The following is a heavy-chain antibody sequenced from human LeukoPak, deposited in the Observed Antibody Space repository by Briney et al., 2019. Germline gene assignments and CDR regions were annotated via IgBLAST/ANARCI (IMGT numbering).Heavy chain of an antibody. CDR1: GGSISGYY. CDR2: IDYRGST. V-gene: IGHV4-59*01. J-gene: IGHJ4*02. Sequence: SETLSLTCTVSGGSISGYYWSWIRQPPGKGLEWLGCIDYRGSTQYNPSLKSRVTISVDTSKQQFSLKLSSVTAADTAVYYCARDLELERNRWNYFESWGQGTLVTVSS. D-gene: IGHD1-1*01. CDR3: ARDLELERNRWNYFES.